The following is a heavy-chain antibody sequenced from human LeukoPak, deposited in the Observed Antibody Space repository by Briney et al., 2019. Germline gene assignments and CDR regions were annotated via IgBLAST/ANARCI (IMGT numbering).Heavy chain of an antibody. D-gene: IGHD2-2*02. Sequence: GGSLRLSCAASGFTFSSYGMHWVRQAPGKGLEWVAFIRYDGSNKYYADSVKGRFTISRDNSKNTLYLQTNSLRAEDTAVYYCAKDLRYRYCSSTSCYREGDYWGQGTLVTVSS. CDR1: GFTFSSYG. V-gene: IGHV3-30*02. CDR2: IRYDGSNK. CDR3: AKDLRYRYCSSTSCYREGDY. J-gene: IGHJ4*02.